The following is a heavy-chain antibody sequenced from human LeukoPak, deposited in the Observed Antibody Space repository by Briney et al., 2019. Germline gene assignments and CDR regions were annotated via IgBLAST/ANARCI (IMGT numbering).Heavy chain of an antibody. V-gene: IGHV3-7*01. CDR1: GFTFSGHW. CDR2: INQGGSDK. Sequence: PGGSLRLSCAASGFTFSGHWVSWVRQAPGKGLEWVANINQGGSDKYYVDSVKGRFTISRDNANNLLYLQMNSLRGEDTAVYYCTRDRSRAEDDWGQGTLVTVFS. J-gene: IGHJ4*02. CDR3: TRDRSRAEDD. D-gene: IGHD1-14*01.